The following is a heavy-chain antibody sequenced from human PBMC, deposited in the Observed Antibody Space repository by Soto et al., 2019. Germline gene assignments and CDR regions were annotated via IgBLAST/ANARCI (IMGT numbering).Heavy chain of an antibody. CDR2: IHHRGST. V-gene: IGHV4-59*01. J-gene: IGHJ5*02. CDR3: ASSTPYGSSWLNRFDP. CDR1: GGSINNDY. D-gene: IGHD6-13*01. Sequence: QVQLQESGPGLVKPSETLSLTCTVSGGSINNDYWNWIRQSPEKGLEWIGYIHHRGSTNYNPSLKSRVIISMDTSKNQFSLTLNSVTAADTAVYYCASSTPYGSSWLNRFDPWGQGTLVTVSS.